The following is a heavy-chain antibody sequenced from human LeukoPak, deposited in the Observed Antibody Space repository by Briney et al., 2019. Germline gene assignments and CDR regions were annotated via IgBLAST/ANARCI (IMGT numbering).Heavy chain of an antibody. CDR2: IKEDGSEK. J-gene: IGHJ4*02. D-gene: IGHD3-16*01. Sequence: GGSLRLSCGASGFTLSSYWMSWVRQVPGKGLEWVANIKEDGSEKNYVDSVKGRFTISRDNAKNSLHLQMNSLRAEDTAVYYCAKGRGPTLLYWGQGTLVTVSS. CDR1: GFTLSSYW. V-gene: IGHV3-7*01. CDR3: AKGRGPTLLY.